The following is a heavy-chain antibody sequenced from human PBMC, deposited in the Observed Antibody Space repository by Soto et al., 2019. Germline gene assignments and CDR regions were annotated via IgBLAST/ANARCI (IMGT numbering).Heavy chain of an antibody. CDR3: ARSVAVPGAHIDY. D-gene: IGHD6-19*01. Sequence: SETLSLTCSVSGGSISGSYWSWIRQSPGEGLEWLGYVYYTGSTNYSPSLRSRVSISVDTSKNEFSLRLSSVTAADTAVYFCARSVAVPGAHIDYWGQGTQVTVSS. CDR2: VYYTGST. J-gene: IGHJ4*02. V-gene: IGHV4-59*01. CDR1: GGSISGSY.